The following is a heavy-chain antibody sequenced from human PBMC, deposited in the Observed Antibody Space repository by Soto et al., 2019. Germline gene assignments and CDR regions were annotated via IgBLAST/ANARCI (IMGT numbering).Heavy chain of an antibody. V-gene: IGHV4-59*01. Sequence: PSETLSLTCTVSGGAISSYYWSWIRQPPGKGLEWIGYIYYSGSTNYNPSLKSRVTISVDTSKSQFSLKLSSVTAADTAVYYCGRENLDARTDAFDIWGQGTMVT. J-gene: IGHJ3*02. D-gene: IGHD2-2*01. CDR1: GGAISSYY. CDR2: IYYSGST. CDR3: GRENLDARTDAFDI.